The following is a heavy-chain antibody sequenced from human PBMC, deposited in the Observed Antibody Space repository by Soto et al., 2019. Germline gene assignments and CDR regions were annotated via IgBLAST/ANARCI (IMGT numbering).Heavy chain of an antibody. J-gene: IGHJ5*02. V-gene: IGHV3-23*01. D-gene: IGHD3-22*01. CDR1: GFTFSSYA. CDR2: ISGSGGST. CDR3: AKGSGVMYYYDSSGSDCFDP. Sequence: GGSLRLSCAASGFTFSSYAMSWVRQAPGKGLEWVSAISGSGGSTYYADSVKGRFTISRDNSKNTLYLQMNSLSAEDTAVYYCAKGSGVMYYYDSSGSDCFDPWGQGPLVTVSS.